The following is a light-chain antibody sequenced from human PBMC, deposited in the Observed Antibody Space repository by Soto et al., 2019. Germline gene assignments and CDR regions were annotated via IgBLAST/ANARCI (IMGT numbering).Light chain of an antibody. V-gene: IGKV1-5*01. J-gene: IGKJ1*01. Sequence: DSQMTQSPSTLSASVGDRVTIPCRASQSISSWLAWYQQKPGKAPKLLIYDASSLESGVPSRFSGSGSGTEFTLTISSLQPDDFATYYCQQYGTFGQGTKVDI. CDR1: QSISSW. CDR3: QQYGT. CDR2: DAS.